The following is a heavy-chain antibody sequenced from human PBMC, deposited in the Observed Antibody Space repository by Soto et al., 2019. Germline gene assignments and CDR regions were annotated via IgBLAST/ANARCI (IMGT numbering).Heavy chain of an antibody. CDR1: GYTFTGHY. D-gene: IGHD6-19*01. CDR3: ARADRMAAPMDYAMDV. CDR2: LKSDNGGA. V-gene: IGHV1-2*02. Sequence: ASVKVSCKASGYTFTGHYMHWVRQVSGKGLEYLGWLKSDNGGAYSAPKFQGRVTFTRDTSTTTAYMELSGLRSDDTAVFYCARADRMAAPMDYAMDVWGQGTTVTVSS. J-gene: IGHJ6*02.